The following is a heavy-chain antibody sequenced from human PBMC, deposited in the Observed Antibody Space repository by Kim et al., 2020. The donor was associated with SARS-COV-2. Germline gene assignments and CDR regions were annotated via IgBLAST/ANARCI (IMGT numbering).Heavy chain of an antibody. J-gene: IGHJ4*02. CDR3: ARGRRHDFWSGWPFDQ. V-gene: IGHV4-30-2*05. D-gene: IGHD3-3*01. Sequence: PSLKSRVTISVDTSKKQFSLNVSSVTAADTAVYFCARGRRHDFWSGWPFDQWGQGTLVTVSS.